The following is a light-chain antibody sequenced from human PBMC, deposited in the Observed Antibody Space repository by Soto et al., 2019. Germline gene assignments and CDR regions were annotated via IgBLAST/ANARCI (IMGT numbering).Light chain of an antibody. Sequence: QSVLTQPASVSGSPGQSITISCTGTSSDVGTYTLVSWYQQRPGKAPKLVIYEVNKRPAGVSKRFSGSKSGGTASLTISGLQAEDEAEYYCSSYAGAITFYVFGTGTKVTVL. V-gene: IGLV2-23*02. CDR2: EVN. CDR3: SSYAGAITFYV. J-gene: IGLJ1*01. CDR1: SSDVGTYTL.